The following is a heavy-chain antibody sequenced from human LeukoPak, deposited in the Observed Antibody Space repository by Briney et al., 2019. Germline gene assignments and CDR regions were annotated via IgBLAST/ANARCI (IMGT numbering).Heavy chain of an antibody. J-gene: IGHJ6*03. CDR2: INTNTGNP. V-gene: IGHV7-4-1*02. D-gene: IGHD3-3*01. CDR1: GYTFTIYD. Sequence: GASVKVSCKASGYTFTIYDINWVRQAPGQGLEWMGWINTNTGNPTYAQGFTGRFVFSLDTSVSTAYLQISSLKAEDTAVYYCARGERIFGVVGDMDVWGKGTTVTVSS. CDR3: ARGERIFGVVGDMDV.